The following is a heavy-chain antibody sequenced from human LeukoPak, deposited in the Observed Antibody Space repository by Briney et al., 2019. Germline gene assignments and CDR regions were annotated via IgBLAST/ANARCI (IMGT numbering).Heavy chain of an antibody. CDR2: INHSGRT. Sequence: PSETLSLTCAVYGGSFSGYYWRWIRQPPGKGLEWIGEINHSGRTNYNPSLKSRVTISEDTSKNQFSLELSSVTAADTAVYYCARVGAGGPRRALDVWGQGTMVTVSS. D-gene: IGHD6-13*01. V-gene: IGHV4-34*01. CDR1: GGSFSGYY. J-gene: IGHJ3*01. CDR3: ARVGAGGPRRALDV.